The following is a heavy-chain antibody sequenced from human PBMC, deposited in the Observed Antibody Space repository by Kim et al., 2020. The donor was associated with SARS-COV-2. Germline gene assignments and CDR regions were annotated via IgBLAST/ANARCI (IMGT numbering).Heavy chain of an antibody. J-gene: IGHJ6*02. D-gene: IGHD3-10*01. V-gene: IGHV4-39*01. Sequence: SPKSRVTIPVDTSKNQFSLKLSSVTAADTAVYYCASNVLLWFGDRGGMDVWGQGTTVTVSS. CDR3: ASNVLLWFGDRGGMDV.